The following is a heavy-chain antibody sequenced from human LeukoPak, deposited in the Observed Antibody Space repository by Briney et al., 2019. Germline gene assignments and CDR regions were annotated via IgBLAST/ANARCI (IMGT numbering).Heavy chain of an antibody. CDR3: ARQSKYRSGYYNWFDP. CDR2: IHYSETT. CDR1: DVSISISTYY. V-gene: IGHV4-39*01. J-gene: IGHJ5*02. Sequence: SETLSLACTVSDVSISISTYYWGWIRQPPGKGLEWIGNIHYSETTFYIPSLKSRVTISVDTSKTQFSLTLCSVTAADTAVYSCARQSKYRSGYYNWFDPWGQGTLVTVSS. D-gene: IGHD3-22*01.